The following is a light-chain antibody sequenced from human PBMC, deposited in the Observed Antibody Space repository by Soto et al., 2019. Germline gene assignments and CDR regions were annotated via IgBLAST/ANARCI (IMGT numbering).Light chain of an antibody. CDR1: QSVSSN. V-gene: IGKV3-15*01. CDR3: QQYNNWPQT. CDR2: GAS. Sequence: EIVMTQSPATLSVSPGERATLSCRASQSVSSNLAWYQQKPGQAPRLLIYGASTRATGNPARFSGSGSGTEFTLTISSLQSEDFAVYYCQQYNNWPQTFGGGTKVEIK. J-gene: IGKJ4*01.